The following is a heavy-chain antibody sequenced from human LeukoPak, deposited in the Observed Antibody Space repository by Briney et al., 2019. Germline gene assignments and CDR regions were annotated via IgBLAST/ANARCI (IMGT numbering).Heavy chain of an antibody. CDR3: ARLATHYDSSGYHSWFDP. V-gene: IGHV1-8*01. Sequence: ASVKVSCKASGYTFTSYDINWVRQATGRGLEWMGWMNPNSGNTGYAQKFQGRVTMTRNTSISTAYMELSSLRSEDTAVYYCARLATHYDSSGYHSWFDPWGQGTLVTVSS. CDR1: GYTFTSYD. J-gene: IGHJ5*02. D-gene: IGHD3-22*01. CDR2: MNPNSGNT.